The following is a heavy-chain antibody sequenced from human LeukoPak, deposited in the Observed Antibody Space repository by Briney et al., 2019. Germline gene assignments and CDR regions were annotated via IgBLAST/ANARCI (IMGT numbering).Heavy chain of an antibody. CDR1: GFTFRTSV. J-gene: IGHJ4*02. CDR3: TKSLYDGSVYQGEGL. Sequence: TGGSLRLSCAVSGFTFRTSVMNWVRQAPGKGLEWVSNFSPSGGLTYYADSVKGRYTISRDNSKNTLYLQMNSLRVEDTAIYYCTKSLYDGSVYQGEGLWGQGTLVTVSS. D-gene: IGHD3-22*01. V-gene: IGHV3-23*01. CDR2: FSPSGGLT.